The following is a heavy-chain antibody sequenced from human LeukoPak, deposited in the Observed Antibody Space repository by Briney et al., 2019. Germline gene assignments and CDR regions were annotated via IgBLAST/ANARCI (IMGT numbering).Heavy chain of an antibody. CDR1: GFNFDDNA. D-gene: IGHD4-23*01. Sequence: SGGSLRLSCAASGFNFDDNAMHWVRQAPGKGPEWVSSIGLDSGSIAYADSVKGRFTISRDNAKISLYLQMNSLRVEDTAVYYCATDRKVGTWDPRFDYWGQGTLVTVSS. CDR3: ATDRKVGTWDPRFDY. CDR2: IGLDSGSI. J-gene: IGHJ4*02. V-gene: IGHV3-9*01.